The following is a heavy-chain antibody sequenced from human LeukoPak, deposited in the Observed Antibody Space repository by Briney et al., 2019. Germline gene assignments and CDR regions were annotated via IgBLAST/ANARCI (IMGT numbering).Heavy chain of an antibody. CDR3: ATDFYDST. J-gene: IGHJ5*02. V-gene: IGHV3-15*07. CDR2: IRSNSDGGTI. D-gene: IGHD3-22*01. CDR1: GGSIRSSNW. Sequence: GTLSLTCAVSGGSIRSSNWWSWVRQPPGKGLEWVGRIRSNSDGGTIDYAAPVKGRFTLSRDDSKTTLYLQMNSLQTEDTAVYYCATDFYDSTWGQGTLVTVSS.